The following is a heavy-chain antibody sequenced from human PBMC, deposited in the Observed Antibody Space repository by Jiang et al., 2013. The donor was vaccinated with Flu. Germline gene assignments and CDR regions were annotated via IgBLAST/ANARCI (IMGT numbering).Heavy chain of an antibody. J-gene: IGHJ4*02. CDR1: GYSISSGYY. D-gene: IGHD3-16*01. Sequence: TLSLTCAVSGYSISSGYYWGWIRQPPGKGLEWIGSIYHSGSTYYNPSLKSRVTISVDTSKNQFSLKLSSVTAADTAVYYCATVWVPHMFDYWGQGTLVTVSS. CDR3: ATVWVPHMFDY. CDR2: IYHSGST. V-gene: IGHV4-38-2*01.